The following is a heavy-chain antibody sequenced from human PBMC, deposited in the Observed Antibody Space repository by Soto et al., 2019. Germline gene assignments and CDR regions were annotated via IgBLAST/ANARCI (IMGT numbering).Heavy chain of an antibody. CDR3: ARTVGAAYYFDF. J-gene: IGHJ4*02. Sequence: LSLTCTVSGDSMTKYYWSWIRQSAGKGLEWIGRIYTSGGTIYNPSLKSRVTMSIDTSNKHFSLSLKSVTAADTAVYYCARTVGAAYYFDFWGQGALVTVS. V-gene: IGHV4-4*07. D-gene: IGHD1-26*01. CDR2: IYTSGGT. CDR1: GDSMTKYY.